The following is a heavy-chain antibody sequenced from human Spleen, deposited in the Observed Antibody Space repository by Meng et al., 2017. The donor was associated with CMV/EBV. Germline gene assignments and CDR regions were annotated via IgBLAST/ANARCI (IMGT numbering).Heavy chain of an antibody. CDR2: MNPDSGDT. J-gene: IGHJ2*01. D-gene: IGHD3-3*01. Sequence: QVQLVQSGAEVKKPGASVKVSCKASGYTFPSYNINWVRQATGQGLEWMGWMNPDSGDTAYAQKFQGRVTMTRNTAISTAYMELSSLTSDDTAIYYCARRYYDFSSGSPAYWYFDLWGRGTLVTVSS. CDR3: ARRYYDFSSGSPAYWYFDL. CDR1: GYTFPSYN. V-gene: IGHV1-8*01.